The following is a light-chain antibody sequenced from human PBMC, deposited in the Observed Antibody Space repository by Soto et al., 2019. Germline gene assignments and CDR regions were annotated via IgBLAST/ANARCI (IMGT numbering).Light chain of an antibody. V-gene: IGLV2-14*01. CDR3: SSYTSSNTGV. Sequence: QSALTQPASVSGSPGQSITISCTGTSGDVGGYNYVSWYQQHPGKAPKLMIFGVSNRPSGVSQRFSGSKSGNTASLTISGLQAEDEADYYCSSYTSSNTGVFGTGTKATVL. J-gene: IGLJ1*01. CDR1: SGDVGGYNY. CDR2: GVS.